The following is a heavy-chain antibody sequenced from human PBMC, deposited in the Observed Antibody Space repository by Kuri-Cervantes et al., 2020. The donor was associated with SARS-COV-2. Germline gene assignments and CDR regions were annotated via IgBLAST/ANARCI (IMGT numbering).Heavy chain of an antibody. CDR3: ARNHSMDV. CDR1: EFTFSDYD. CDR2: IWYDGRNT. V-gene: IGHV3-33*08. J-gene: IGHJ6*03. Sequence: GGSLRLSCASSEFTFSDYDMHWVRQAPGKGLEWVAVIWYDGRNTYYTGSVKGRFTISRDNSKNMLYLEVNSLRAEDTAVYYCARNHSMDVWGTGTAVTVSS.